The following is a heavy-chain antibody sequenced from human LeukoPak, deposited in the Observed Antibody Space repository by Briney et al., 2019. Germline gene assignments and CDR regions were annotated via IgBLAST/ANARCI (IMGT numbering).Heavy chain of an antibody. CDR3: ARGRALVVPAAIRGRYYYGMDV. V-gene: IGHV4-34*01. Sequence: SETLSLTCAVYGGSFSGYYWSWIRQPPGKGLEWIGEINHSGSTNYNPSLKSRVTISVDTSKNQFSLKLSSVTAADTAAYYCARGRALVVPAAIRGRYYYGMDVWGQGTTVTVSS. J-gene: IGHJ6*02. CDR2: INHSGST. D-gene: IGHD2-2*01. CDR1: GGSFSGYY.